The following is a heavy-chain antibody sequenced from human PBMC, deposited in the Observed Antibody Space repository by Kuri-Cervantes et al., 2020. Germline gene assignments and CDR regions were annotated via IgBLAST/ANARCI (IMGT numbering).Heavy chain of an antibody. CDR1: GDSVSSDTYY. CDR3: ARGPTATTDY. J-gene: IGHJ4*02. D-gene: IGHD4-17*01. CDR2: IHYSGRT. Sequence: GSLRLSCTVSGDSVSSDTYYWSWVRQPPGKRLEWIGYIHYSGRTSYNPSLNSRVTISIDTSKDQFSLKVRSMTAADTAVYYCARGPTATTDYWGQGTLVTVSS. V-gene: IGHV4-61*01.